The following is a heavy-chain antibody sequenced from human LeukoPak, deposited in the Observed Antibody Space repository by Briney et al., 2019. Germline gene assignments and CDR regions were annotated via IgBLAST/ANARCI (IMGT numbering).Heavy chain of an antibody. Sequence: GGSLRLSCTTSGFNFRAYWMGWVRQAPGKGLEWVSAISGSGGSTYYADSVKGRFTISRDNSKNTLYLQMNSLRAEDTAVYYCAKQESANIVVVPAAGFDYWGQGTLVTVSS. CDR3: AKQESANIVVVPAAGFDY. J-gene: IGHJ4*02. D-gene: IGHD2-2*01. V-gene: IGHV3-23*01. CDR2: ISGSGGST. CDR1: GFNFRAYW.